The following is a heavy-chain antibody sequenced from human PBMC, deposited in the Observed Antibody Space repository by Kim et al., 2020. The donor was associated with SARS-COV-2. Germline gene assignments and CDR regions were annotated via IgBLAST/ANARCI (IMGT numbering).Heavy chain of an antibody. Sequence: GGSLRLSCAASGFTFSSYWMHWVRQAPGKGLVWVSRIDPDGNSITYADSVKGRFTISRDNAKNTLYLQMNSLSAEDTAVYYCASLGLSGGWGQGTLVTV. CDR2: IDPDGNSI. CDR3: ASLGLSGG. J-gene: IGHJ4*02. CDR1: GFTFSSYW. V-gene: IGHV3-74*01. D-gene: IGHD3-16*01.